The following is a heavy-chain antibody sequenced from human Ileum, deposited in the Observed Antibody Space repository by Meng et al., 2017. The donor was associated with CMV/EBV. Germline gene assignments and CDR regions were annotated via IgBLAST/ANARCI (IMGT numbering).Heavy chain of an antibody. CDR2: ISDDGGTT. J-gene: IGHJ4*02. CDR1: GFTFSRYA. V-gene: IGHV3-23*01. CDR3: VKVNWNYYFDY. D-gene: IGHD1-7*01. Sequence: GESLKISCAASGFTFSRYAMTWVRPAPGKGLEWVSDISDDGGTTYYAGSGKGRLTISRDNTKNTLYLQINSLRAEDTAVYYCVKVNWNYYFDYWGQGTLVTVSS.